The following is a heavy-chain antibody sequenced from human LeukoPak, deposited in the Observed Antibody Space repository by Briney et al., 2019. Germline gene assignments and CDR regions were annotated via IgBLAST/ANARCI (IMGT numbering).Heavy chain of an antibody. V-gene: IGHV4-30-4*07. D-gene: IGHD3-10*01. Sequence: SETLSLTCAVSGGSISSGGYSWSWIRQPPGKGLEWIGYIYYSGSTYYNPSLKSRVTISVDTSKNQFSLKLSSVTAADTAVYYCARSRYYGSGRLFDYWGQGTLVTVSS. CDR1: GGSISSGGYS. CDR3: ARSRYYGSGRLFDY. CDR2: IYYSGST. J-gene: IGHJ4*02.